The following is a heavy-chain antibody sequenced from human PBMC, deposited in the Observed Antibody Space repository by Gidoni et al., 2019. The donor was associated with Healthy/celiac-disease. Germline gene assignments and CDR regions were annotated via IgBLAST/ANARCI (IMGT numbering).Heavy chain of an antibody. Sequence: GVVQPGRSLRLSCAASGFTFSSYAMHWVRQAPGKGLEWVAVISYDGSNKYYADSVKGRFTISRDNSKNTLYLQMNSLRAEDTAVYYCARDLVVVAGGPYYYYYYGMDVWGQGTTVTVSS. CDR1: GFTFSSYA. J-gene: IGHJ6*02. D-gene: IGHD6-19*01. CDR2: ISYDGSNK. V-gene: IGHV3-30-3*01. CDR3: ARDLVVVAGGPYYYYYYGMDV.